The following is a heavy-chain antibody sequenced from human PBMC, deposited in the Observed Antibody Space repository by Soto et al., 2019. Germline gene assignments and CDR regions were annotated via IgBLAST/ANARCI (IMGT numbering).Heavy chain of an antibody. CDR1: GGSISSYY. CDR2: IYYSGST. D-gene: IGHD6-19*01. V-gene: IGHV4-59*01. J-gene: IGHJ4*02. CDR3: ARSHSSGWYYFDY. Sequence: SETLSLTCTVSGGSISSYYWSWIRQPPGKGLEWIGYIYYSGSTNYNPSLKSRVTISVDTSKNQFSLKLSSVAAADTAVYYCARSHSSGWYYFDYWGQGTLVTVSS.